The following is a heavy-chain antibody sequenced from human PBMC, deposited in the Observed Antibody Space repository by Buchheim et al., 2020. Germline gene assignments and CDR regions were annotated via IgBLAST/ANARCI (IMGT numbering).Heavy chain of an antibody. J-gene: IGHJ4*02. CDR1: GFAFGNYW. CDR2: INGDGTVP. CDR3: TKDGGNSPDF. Sequence: EVQLVESGGGLVQPGGSLRLSCAASGFAFGNYWMFWVRQTAGKGLALISRINGDGTVPTYADSVKGRFTISRDNAKNTLYLQMDSLRADDTALYYCTKDGGNSPDFWGQGTL. D-gene: IGHD4-23*01. V-gene: IGHV3-74*01.